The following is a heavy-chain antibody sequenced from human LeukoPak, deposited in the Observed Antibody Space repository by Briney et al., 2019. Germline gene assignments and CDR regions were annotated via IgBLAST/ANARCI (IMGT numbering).Heavy chain of an antibody. Sequence: PSETLSLTCAVSGASISSFYWSWLRQPPGKGLEWIGYVFYTGDTNYNPSLKSRVTVSLDTFKSQVSLSPTSVTAADTAVYYCARHPFATPFDHWGRGTLVTVSS. V-gene: IGHV4-59*08. J-gene: IGHJ4*02. CDR3: ARHPFATPFDH. CDR1: GASISSFY. CDR2: VFYTGDT.